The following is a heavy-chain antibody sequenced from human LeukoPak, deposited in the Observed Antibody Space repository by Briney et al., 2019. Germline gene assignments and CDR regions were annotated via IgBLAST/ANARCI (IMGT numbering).Heavy chain of an antibody. V-gene: IGHV4-61*08. Sequence: SETLSLTCAVSGGSISSGGYSWSWIRQPPGKGLEWIGYIYYSGRPNYNPSLKSRVTISVDTSKNQFSLKLSSVTAADTAVYYCARHLSVWGDFDYWGQGTLVTVSS. CDR2: IYYSGRP. CDR3: ARHLSVWGDFDY. D-gene: IGHD2-8*01. CDR1: GGSISSGGYS. J-gene: IGHJ4*02.